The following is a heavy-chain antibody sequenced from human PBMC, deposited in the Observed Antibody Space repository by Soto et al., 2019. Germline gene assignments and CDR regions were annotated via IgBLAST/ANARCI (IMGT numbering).Heavy chain of an antibody. Sequence: QEQLVASGGGWVKPGASLRLACAASGFNFDDYYMSCIRQAPGNGLEYLAYISSLNNYKNYAESVKGGVTISIDTANNALHMKMRSLRSHDKAVYYCARLGSRRYFDSWGRGTLGTVSS. CDR1: GFNFDDYY. CDR3: ARLGSRRYFDS. D-gene: IGHD3-9*01. J-gene: IGHJ4*02. CDR2: ISSLNNYK. V-gene: IGHV3-11*06.